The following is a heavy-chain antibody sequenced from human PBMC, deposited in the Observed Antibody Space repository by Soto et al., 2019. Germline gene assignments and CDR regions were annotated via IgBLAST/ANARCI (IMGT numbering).Heavy chain of an antibody. J-gene: IGHJ6*02. CDR3: TTGNPNIIDYYYYGMDV. CDR2: IKSKTDGGTT. D-gene: IGHD3-10*01. CDR1: GFTFSNAW. V-gene: IGHV3-15*01. Sequence: GGSLRLSCAASGFTFSNAWMSWVRQAPGKGLEWVGRIKSKTDGGTTDYAAPVKGRFTISRDDSKNTLYLQMNSLKTEDTAVYYCTTGNPNIIDYYYYGMDVWGQGTTVTVSS.